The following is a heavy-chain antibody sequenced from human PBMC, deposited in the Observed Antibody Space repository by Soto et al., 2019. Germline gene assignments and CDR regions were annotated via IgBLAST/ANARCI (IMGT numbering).Heavy chain of an antibody. V-gene: IGHV1-2*02. CDR1: GYTFSGYY. D-gene: IGHD6-19*01. Sequence: ASVKASCKASGYTFSGYYMHWVRQAPGQGLEWMGWINPNSGGTNYAQKFQGRVTMTRDTSISTAYMELSRLRSDDTAVYYCARDRGGGWYLTYYHYGMDCWGQGTTVTVSS. CDR3: ARDRGGGWYLTYYHYGMDC. J-gene: IGHJ6*02. CDR2: INPNSGGT.